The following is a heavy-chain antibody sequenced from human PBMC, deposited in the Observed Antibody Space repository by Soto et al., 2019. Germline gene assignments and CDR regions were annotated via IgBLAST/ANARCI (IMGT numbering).Heavy chain of an antibody. J-gene: IGHJ4*02. CDR2: IIPIYASP. V-gene: IGHV1-69*06. D-gene: IGHD3-9*01. CDR1: GGTFSRNA. CDR3: AVTVTGSRSPLAH. Sequence: QVQLVQSGAEVKKPGSSVKVSCKASGGTFSRNAISWVRQAPGQGLEWMGGIIPIYASPNYAQNFQGRVTVTADKATSTAYLELSRLKFADSAIYYCAVTVTGSRSPLAHWRRGTLVIVSS.